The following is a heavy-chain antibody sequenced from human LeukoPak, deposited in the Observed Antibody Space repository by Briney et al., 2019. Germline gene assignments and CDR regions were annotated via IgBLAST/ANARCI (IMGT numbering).Heavy chain of an antibody. CDR2: IYYSGST. D-gene: IGHD6-13*01. Sequence: PSETLSLTCTVSGGSISSYYWSWIRQPPGKGLEWIGYIYYSGSTNYNPSLKSRVTISVDTSKNQFSLKLSSVTAADTAVYYCARGYGYSSSWLDYWGQGTLVTVSS. CDR1: GGSISSYY. J-gene: IGHJ4*02. CDR3: ARGYGYSSSWLDY. V-gene: IGHV4-59*12.